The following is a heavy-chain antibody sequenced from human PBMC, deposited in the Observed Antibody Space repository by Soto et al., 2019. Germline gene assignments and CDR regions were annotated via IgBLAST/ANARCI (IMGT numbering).Heavy chain of an antibody. CDR3: TVARLRLRSWFTP. J-gene: IGHJ5*02. CDR2: IYYTGSI. CDR1: GGSFSSYY. Sequence: PSETLSLTCTVSGGSFSSYYWSWIRQPPGKGLEWIGYIYYTGSIIYNPSLKSRLTISLDTAESQFSLELRSVTAADTAVYYCTVARLRLRSWFTPWGRGSLVTVSS. V-gene: IGHV4-59*12. D-gene: IGHD2-21*02.